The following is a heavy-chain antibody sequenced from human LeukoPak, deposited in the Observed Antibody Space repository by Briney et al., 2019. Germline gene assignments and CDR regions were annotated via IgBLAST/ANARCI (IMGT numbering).Heavy chain of an antibody. CDR1: GFTLSSYD. V-gene: IGHV3-13*05. CDR2: ISTASNP. Sequence: PGGSLRLSCADSGFTLSSYDMHWVRQVAGKGLEWVSAISTASNPHYAASVQGRFTIFRANAENSLYLQMNSLSAEDTAVYYCARELGIEGYWYFDLWGRGTLVTVSS. D-gene: IGHD7-27*01. J-gene: IGHJ2*01. CDR3: ARELGIEGYWYFDL.